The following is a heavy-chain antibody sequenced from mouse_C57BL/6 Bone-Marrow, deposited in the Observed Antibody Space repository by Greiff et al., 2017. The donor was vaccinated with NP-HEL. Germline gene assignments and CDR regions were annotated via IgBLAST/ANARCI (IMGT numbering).Heavy chain of an antibody. D-gene: IGHD2-3*01. CDR2: INPNNGGT. V-gene: IGHV1-26*01. CDR1: GYTFTDYY. Sequence: EVKLQQSGPELVKPGASVKISCKASGYTFTDYYMNWVKQSHGKSLEWIGDINPNNGGTSYNQKFKGKATLTVDKSSSTAYIELRCLTSEYSAFYYCARGRDGYLYYYAIDYWGQGTSVTVSS. J-gene: IGHJ4*01. CDR3: ARGRDGYLYYYAIDY.